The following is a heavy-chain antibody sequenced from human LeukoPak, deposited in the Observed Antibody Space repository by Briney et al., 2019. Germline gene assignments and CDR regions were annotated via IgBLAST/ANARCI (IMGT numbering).Heavy chain of an antibody. CDR3: ATDCRRPFRELWFGEWDY. V-gene: IGHV1-24*01. CDR2: FDPGDGET. J-gene: IGHJ4*02. Sequence: ASVKVSCKVSGYTLTELSMHWVRQAPGKGLEWMGGFDPGDGETIYAQKFQGRVTMTEDTSTDTAYMELSSLRSEDTAVYYCATDCRRPFRELWFGEWDYWGQGTLVTVSS. D-gene: IGHD3-10*01. CDR1: GYTLTELS.